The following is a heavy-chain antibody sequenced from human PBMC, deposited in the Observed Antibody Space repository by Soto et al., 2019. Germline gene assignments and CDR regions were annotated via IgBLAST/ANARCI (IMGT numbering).Heavy chain of an antibody. CDR2: IYYSGST. V-gene: IGHV4-59*01. Sequence: SGPLALTCTVSGGSISSYYWRWIRQPPGKGLEWIGYIYYSGSTNYNPSLKSRVTISVDTSKNQFSLKLSSVTAADTAVYYCEREWEDDVWSGYHRFYPWGKGNLVRVYS. CDR1: GGSISSYY. D-gene: IGHD3-3*01. J-gene: IGHJ5*02. CDR3: EREWEDDVWSGYHRFYP.